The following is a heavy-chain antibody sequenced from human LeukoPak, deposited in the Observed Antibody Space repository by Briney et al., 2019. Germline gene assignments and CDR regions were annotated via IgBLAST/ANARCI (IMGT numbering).Heavy chain of an antibody. CDR3: TRETSPRYFDY. V-gene: IGHV1-8*01. Sequence: GASVKVSCKASGYTLTSYDINWVRQATGQGLEWMGWMNPNSGRTGYAQNFQGRITITRNTSISTAYMELSSLRSEDTAVYYCTRETSPRYFDYWGQGTLVTVSS. CDR1: GYTLTSYD. J-gene: IGHJ4*02. CDR2: MNPNSGRT.